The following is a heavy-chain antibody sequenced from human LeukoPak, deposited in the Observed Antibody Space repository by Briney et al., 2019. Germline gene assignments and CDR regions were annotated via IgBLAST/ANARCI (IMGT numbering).Heavy chain of an antibody. CDR2: ISSSSYT. Sequence: TGGSLRLSCAASGFTFSDYYMSWIRQAPGKGLEWVSYISSSSYTNYADSVKGRFTISRDDAKNSLYLQMNSLRAEDTAVYYCARDLWFGETKPLDYWGQGTLVTVSS. CDR3: ARDLWFGETKPLDY. D-gene: IGHD3-10*01. CDR1: GFTFSDYY. V-gene: IGHV3-11*06. J-gene: IGHJ4*02.